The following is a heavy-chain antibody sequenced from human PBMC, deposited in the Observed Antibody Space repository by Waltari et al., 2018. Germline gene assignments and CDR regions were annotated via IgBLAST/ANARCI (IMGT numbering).Heavy chain of an antibody. D-gene: IGHD3-3*01. V-gene: IGHV3-72*01. J-gene: IGHJ4*02. CDR2: TRNKPNSYTT. CDR3: ARVTVFGVVVDF. CDR1: GFIFSDHY. Sequence: EVQLVESGGGLVQPGGSLRLSCEASGFIFSDHYMDRVRQAPGKGLEWIGRTRNKPNSYTTEYAASVKGRFTISRDDSKNSLYLQMNSLKTEDTAVYYCARVTVFGVVVDFWGQGTLVTVSS.